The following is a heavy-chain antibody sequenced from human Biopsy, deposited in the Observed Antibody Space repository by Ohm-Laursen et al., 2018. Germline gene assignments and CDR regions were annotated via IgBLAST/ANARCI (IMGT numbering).Heavy chain of an antibody. Sequence: GTLSLTCRVSGDSVTKYYWSWIRQPPGKGLEWIGHIYYSVMTNYNPSLQSRVTISVDTSKNHFSLRLRSVTPADTAIYYCARDRGYYSDRTVPGYFDLWGRGTLVTVSS. V-gene: IGHV4-59*02. D-gene: IGHD3-22*01. J-gene: IGHJ2*01. CDR1: GDSVTKYY. CDR3: ARDRGYYSDRTVPGYFDL. CDR2: IYYSVMT.